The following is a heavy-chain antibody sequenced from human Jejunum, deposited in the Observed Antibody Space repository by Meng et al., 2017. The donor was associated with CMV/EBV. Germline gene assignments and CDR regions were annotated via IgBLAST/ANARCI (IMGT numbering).Heavy chain of an antibody. CDR2: INHSGST. D-gene: IGHD2-21*01. J-gene: IGHJ4*02. CDR1: GGSFSSYY. CDR3: ARGGGDPIRGVLPFDY. Sequence: LKQLGAGFLKPSETPSLPCGLYGGSFSSYYWSWIRQPPRKGLEWIAEINHSGSTNYNPSLKSRVTISLDTSNSHFSLKLTSVTAADTAVYFCARGGGDPIRGVLPFDYWGQGTLVTVSS. V-gene: IGHV4-34*01.